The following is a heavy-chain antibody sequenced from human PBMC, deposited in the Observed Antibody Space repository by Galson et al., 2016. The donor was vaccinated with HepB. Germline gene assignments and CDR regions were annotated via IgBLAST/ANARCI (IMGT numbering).Heavy chain of an antibody. CDR1: GFTFSTSA. CDR3: AKEFVATGGVVGDY. J-gene: IGHJ4*02. V-gene: IGHV3-23*01. Sequence: SLRLSCAASGFTFSTSAMSWVRQAPGKGLEWVSAISNSGSTTYYADSVKGRFTISRDNSKNTLYLQMTGLRVEDTALYYCAKEFVATGGVVGDYWGQGTLVTVSS. D-gene: IGHD2-8*02. CDR2: ISNSGSTT.